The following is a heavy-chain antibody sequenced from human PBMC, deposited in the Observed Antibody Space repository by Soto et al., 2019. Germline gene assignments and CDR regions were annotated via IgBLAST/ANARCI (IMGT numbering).Heavy chain of an antibody. CDR3: ACPGEVATSYSYYYAMDV. J-gene: IGHJ6*02. Sequence: QVQLVQSGAEVKKPGASVKVSCKAFGYTFTSHDINWVRQAAGHGLERMGWMNPYSGNTGYAQNFQGRVTMTRNTSISTAYMELSSLTSEDTAVYYCACPGEVATSYSYYYAMDVWGQGTTVTVSS. D-gene: IGHD5-12*01. V-gene: IGHV1-8*01. CDR1: GYTFTSHD. CDR2: MNPYSGNT.